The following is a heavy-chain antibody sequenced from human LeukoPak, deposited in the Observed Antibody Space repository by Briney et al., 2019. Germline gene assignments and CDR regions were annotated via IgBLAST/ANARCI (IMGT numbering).Heavy chain of an antibody. CDR3: ARSQLLGVYYYYYMDV. CDR1: GGSFSGYY. V-gene: IGHV4-34*01. J-gene: IGHJ6*03. Sequence: SETLSLTCAVYGGSFSGYYWSWIRQPPGKGLEWIGEINHSGSTNYNPSLKSRVTISVDTSKNQFSLKLSSVTAADTAVYYCARSQLLGVYYYYYMDVWGKGTTVTVSS. D-gene: IGHD2-2*01. CDR2: INHSGST.